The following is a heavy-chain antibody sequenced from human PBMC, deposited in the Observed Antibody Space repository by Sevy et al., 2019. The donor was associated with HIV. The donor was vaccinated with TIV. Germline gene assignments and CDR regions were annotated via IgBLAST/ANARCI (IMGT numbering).Heavy chain of an antibody. CDR1: GFTPSTYG. Sequence: GGSLRLSCAGSGFTPSTYGMHWVRQAPGKGLEWVAVIGYDGNNKYYADSVKGRFTISRDNSKTTLFLQMDSLRAEDTAVYYCARDPRMYGDYLLAYFDYWGQGALVTVSS. CDR3: ARDPRMYGDYLLAYFDY. J-gene: IGHJ4*02. CDR2: IGYDGNNK. D-gene: IGHD2-8*01. V-gene: IGHV3-33*01.